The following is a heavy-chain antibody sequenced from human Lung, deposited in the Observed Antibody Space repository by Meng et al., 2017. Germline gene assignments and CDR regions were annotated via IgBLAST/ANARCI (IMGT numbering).Heavy chain of an antibody. CDR1: GYTFAAYW. V-gene: IGHV1-2*06. D-gene: IGHD6-13*01. Sequence: QGPRVQSGPEVKKPGASVKLSCKPSGYTFAAYWIHWLRQAPGQGLEWMGRIDPNNDHTQYAQNFQGRVTMTSDTSISTVYMELNGLRSDDTAVYYCARDEDISAAGKLFGDYWGQGTLVTVSS. CDR2: IDPNNDHT. CDR3: ARDEDISAAGKLFGDY. J-gene: IGHJ4*02.